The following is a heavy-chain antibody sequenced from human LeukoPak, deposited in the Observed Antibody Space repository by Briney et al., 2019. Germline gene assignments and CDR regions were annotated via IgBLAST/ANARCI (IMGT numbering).Heavy chain of an antibody. CDR3: VRDFPMIQTYFEY. Sequence: ASVTVSCTASGYTFNHYGISWVRQAPGQGLEWIGWISVYNGHTNYAQMPRDRVIMTTDTSTSTAYLELRSLRSDDTAVYYCVRDFPMIQTYFEYWGQGTLVTVSS. V-gene: IGHV1-18*01. J-gene: IGHJ4*02. CDR2: ISVYNGHT. D-gene: IGHD3-22*01. CDR1: GYTFNHYG.